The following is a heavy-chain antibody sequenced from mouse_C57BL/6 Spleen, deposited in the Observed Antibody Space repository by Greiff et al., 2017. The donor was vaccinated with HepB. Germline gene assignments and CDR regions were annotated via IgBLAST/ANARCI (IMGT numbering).Heavy chain of an antibody. Sequence: EVQLQQSGPELVKPGASVKIPCKASGYTFTDYNMDWVKQSHGKSLEWIGDINPNNGGTIYNQKFKGKATLTVDRSSSTAYMELRSLTSEDTAVYYCARWRTVVGGFDVWGTGTTVTVSS. D-gene: IGHD1-1*01. V-gene: IGHV1-18*01. CDR1: GYTFTDYN. CDR3: ARWRTVVGGFDV. J-gene: IGHJ1*03. CDR2: INPNNGGT.